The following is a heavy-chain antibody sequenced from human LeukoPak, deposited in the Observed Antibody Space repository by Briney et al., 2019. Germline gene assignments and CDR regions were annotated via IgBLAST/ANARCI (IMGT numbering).Heavy chain of an antibody. D-gene: IGHD4-17*01. CDR1: GGSISSSHYY. Sequence: SETLSLTCTVSGGSISSSHYYWGWIRQPPGKGLEWIGYIYYSGSTNYNPSLKSRVTISVDTSKNQFSLKLSSVTAADTAVYYCARGYGENHGGWGQGTLVTVSS. CDR3: ARGYGENHGG. J-gene: IGHJ4*02. CDR2: IYYSGST. V-gene: IGHV4-61*05.